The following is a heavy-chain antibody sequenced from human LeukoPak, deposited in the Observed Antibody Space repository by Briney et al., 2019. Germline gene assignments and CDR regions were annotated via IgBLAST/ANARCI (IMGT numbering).Heavy chain of an antibody. CDR3: TTDPYPLLWFGELYPFDC. Sequence: GGSLRLSCAASGFTFSNAWMSWVRQAPGKGLEWVGRIKSKTDGGTTDYAAPVKGRFTISRDDSKNTLYLQMNSLKTEDTAVYYCTTDPYPLLWFGELYPFDCWGQGTLVTVSS. J-gene: IGHJ4*02. CDR1: GFTFSNAW. V-gene: IGHV3-15*01. CDR2: IKSKTDGGTT. D-gene: IGHD3-10*01.